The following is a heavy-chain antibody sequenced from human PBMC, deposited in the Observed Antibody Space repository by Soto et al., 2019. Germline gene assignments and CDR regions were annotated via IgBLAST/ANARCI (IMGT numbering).Heavy chain of an antibody. D-gene: IGHD4-17*01. CDR3: ARDADYGGSRGGMAV. Sequence: QVRLEESGPGLVKPSETLSLICSVSGGSVNNANYFWNWIRHHPENGLEWIGYIYYSGSTRYNPYFKTRATLSIDTSKNQFSLRLNSVTVADTAVYFCARDADYGGSRGGMAVWGRGTTVTVSS. CDR2: IYYSGST. J-gene: IGHJ6*02. CDR1: GGSVNNANYF. V-gene: IGHV4-31*03.